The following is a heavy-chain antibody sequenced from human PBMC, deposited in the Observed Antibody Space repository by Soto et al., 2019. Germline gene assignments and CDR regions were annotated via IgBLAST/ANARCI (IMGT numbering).Heavy chain of an antibody. CDR3: ARDGIEVIVVVVAATLSGLPDY. J-gene: IGHJ4*02. D-gene: IGHD2-15*01. CDR2: IWYDGSNK. CDR1: GFTFSSYG. Sequence: PGGSLRLSCAASGFTFSSYGMHWVRQAPGKGLEWVAVIWYDGSNKYYADSVKGRFTISRDNSKNTLYLQMNSLRAEDTAVYYCARDGIEVIVVVVAATLSGLPDYWGQGTLVTVSS. V-gene: IGHV3-33*01.